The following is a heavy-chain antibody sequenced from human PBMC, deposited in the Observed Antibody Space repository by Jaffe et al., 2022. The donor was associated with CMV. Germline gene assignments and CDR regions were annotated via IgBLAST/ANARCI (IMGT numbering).Heavy chain of an antibody. CDR1: GGSIGTYY. J-gene: IGHJ4*02. CDR2: VHYSGST. Sequence: QVQLQESGPGLVKPSETLSLICTVSGGSIGTYYWSWIRQPPGKGLEWIGYVHYSGSTNHNPSLKNRVTISVDTSKNHFSLKLSSVTAADTAIYYCARYGSGWFLDYWGQGTLVTVSS. V-gene: IGHV4-59*01. CDR3: ARYGSGWFLDY. D-gene: IGHD6-19*01.